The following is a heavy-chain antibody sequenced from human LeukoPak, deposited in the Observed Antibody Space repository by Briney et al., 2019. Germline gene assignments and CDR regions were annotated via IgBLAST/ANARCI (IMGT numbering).Heavy chain of an antibody. J-gene: IGHJ4*02. V-gene: IGHV3-53*01. CDR1: GFTVSGNY. CDR3: ARDVAAAGYFDY. D-gene: IGHD6-13*01. CDR2: IYSGGST. Sequence: GGSLRLSCAASGFTVSGNYMSWVRQAPGKGLEWVSVIYSGGSTYCADSVKGRFTISRDNSKNTLYLQMNYLSAEDTAVYYCARDVAAAGYFDYWGQGTLVTVSS.